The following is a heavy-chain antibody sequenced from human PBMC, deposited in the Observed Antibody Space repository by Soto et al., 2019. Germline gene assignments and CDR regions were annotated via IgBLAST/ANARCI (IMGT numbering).Heavy chain of an antibody. CDR3: ARGDYGGKTPMS. V-gene: IGHV1-2*02. D-gene: IGHD2-15*01. Sequence: QLVQSGAEVKKPGASVKVSCRASKYAFTGYYIHWVRQAPGQGLEWMGWMYPDGSGAHYAQKFQGRVTMTRDTSITTAHMELRSLRSDDTAVYYCARGDYGGKTPMSWGQGTLITVSS. CDR2: MYPDGSGA. J-gene: IGHJ4*02. CDR1: KYAFTGYY.